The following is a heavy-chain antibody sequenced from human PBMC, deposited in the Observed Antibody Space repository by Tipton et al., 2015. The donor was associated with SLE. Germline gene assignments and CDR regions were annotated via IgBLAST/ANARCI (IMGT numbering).Heavy chain of an antibody. Sequence: SLRLSCAVSGGSISDSNWWSWVRQPPGKGLEWIGEIYHSGSTNYNPSLKSRVTISVDTSKNQFSLNLTSVTAADTAVYYCAREVVTGNGRHFGPWGQGTLVTVSS. CDR2: IYHSGST. J-gene: IGHJ5*02. V-gene: IGHV4-4*02. CDR1: GGSISDSNW. CDR3: AREVVTGNGRHFGP. D-gene: IGHD3-22*01.